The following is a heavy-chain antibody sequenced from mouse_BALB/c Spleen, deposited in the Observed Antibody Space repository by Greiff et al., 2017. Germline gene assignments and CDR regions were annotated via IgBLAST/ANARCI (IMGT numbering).Heavy chain of an antibody. J-gene: IGHJ2*01. CDR2: ISSGGSYT. D-gene: IGHD1-2*01. Sequence: DVKLVESGGGLVKPGGSLKLSCAASGFTFSSYAMSWVRQSPEKRLEWVAEISSGGSYTYYPDTVTGRFTISRDNAKNTLYLEMSSLRSEDTAMYYCARRGIHYYGYDYWGQGTTLTVSS. CDR3: ARRGIHYYGYDY. CDR1: GFTFSSYA. V-gene: IGHV5-9-4*01.